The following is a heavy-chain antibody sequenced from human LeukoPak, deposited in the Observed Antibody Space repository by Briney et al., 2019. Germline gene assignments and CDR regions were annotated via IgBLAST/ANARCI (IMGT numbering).Heavy chain of an antibody. CDR3: ARGSNYFEY. Sequence: ASVKVSCKASGYTFTGYYIHWVRQAPGQGLEWMGWINPNSGGANYVQKFEGRVTMTRDTSISTVFMELSTLRSDDTAVYYCARGSNYFEYWGQGTLFTVTS. V-gene: IGHV1-2*02. CDR1: GYTFTGYY. D-gene: IGHD2/OR15-2a*01. J-gene: IGHJ4*02. CDR2: INPNSGGA.